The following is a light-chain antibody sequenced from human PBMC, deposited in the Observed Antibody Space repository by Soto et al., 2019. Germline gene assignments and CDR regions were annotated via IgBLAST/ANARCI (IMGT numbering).Light chain of an antibody. CDR2: LGS. CDR3: MQALQTPT. CDR1: QSLLHSNGYNY. J-gene: IGKJ4*01. Sequence: DIVMTQSPLSLPVTPGEPASISCRSSQSLLHSNGYNYLDWYLQKQGQSPQILIYLGSHRASGVPDRFSGSGAGTDFTLKISRVESEDVGVYYCMQALQTPTFGGGTMVEIK. V-gene: IGKV2-28*01.